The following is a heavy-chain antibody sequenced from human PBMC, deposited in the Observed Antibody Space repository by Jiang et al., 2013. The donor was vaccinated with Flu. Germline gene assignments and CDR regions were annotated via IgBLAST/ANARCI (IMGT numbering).Heavy chain of an antibody. V-gene: IGHV3-7*03. D-gene: IGHD4-17*01. CDR2: IKQDGSEK. CDR3: ARDYGDYYYYYGMDV. J-gene: IGHJ6*02. Sequence: QLLESGGGLVQPGGSLRLSCAASGFTFSSYWMSWVRQAPGKGLEWVANIKQDGSEKYYVDSVKGRFTISRDNAKNSLYLQMNSLRAEDTAVYYCARDYGDYYYYYGMDVWGQGTTVTVSS. CDR1: GFTFSSYW.